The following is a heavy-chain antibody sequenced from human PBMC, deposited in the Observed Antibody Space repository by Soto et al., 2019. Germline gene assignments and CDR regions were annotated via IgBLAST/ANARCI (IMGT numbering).Heavy chain of an antibody. D-gene: IGHD2-2*02. CDR3: ARPDRGPDTPSYYYGMDV. CDR2: IYYSGST. V-gene: IGHV4-39*01. CDR1: GGSISSSSYY. Sequence: SETLSLTCTVSGGSISSSSYYWGWIRQPPGKGLEWIGSIYYSGSTYYNPSLKSRVTISVDTSKNQFSLKLSSVTAADTAVYYCARPDRGPDTPSYYYGMDVWGQGTTVTVSS. J-gene: IGHJ6*02.